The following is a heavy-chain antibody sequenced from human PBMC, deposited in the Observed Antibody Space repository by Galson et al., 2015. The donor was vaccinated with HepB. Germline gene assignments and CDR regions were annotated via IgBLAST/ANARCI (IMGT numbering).Heavy chain of an antibody. D-gene: IGHD1-26*01. Sequence: SVKVSCKASGYTFTNSQMHWVRQAPGQGLEWMGIINPKTGNTGYALKFQDRVTVTRDTSTGTVYMELSSLRSEDTAVYFCARGGSYSQALLDFWGQGTLVTVSS. CDR2: INPKTGNT. V-gene: IGHV1-46*03. J-gene: IGHJ4*02. CDR1: GYTFTNSQ. CDR3: ARGGSYSQALLDF.